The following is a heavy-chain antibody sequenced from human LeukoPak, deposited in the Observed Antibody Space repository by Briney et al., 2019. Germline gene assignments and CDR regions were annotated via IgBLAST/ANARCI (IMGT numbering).Heavy chain of an antibody. CDR1: GFTFSSYG. D-gene: IGHD6-19*01. V-gene: IGHV3-33*01. CDR3: AREGSGWYSFHYGMDV. CDR2: IWYDGSNE. J-gene: IGHJ6*04. Sequence: GRSLRLSCAASGFTFSSYGMHWVRQAPGKGLEWVAVIWYDGSNEYYADSVKGRFTISRDNSKNTLYLQMNSLRAEDTAVYYCAREGSGWYSFHYGMDVWGKGTTVTVSS.